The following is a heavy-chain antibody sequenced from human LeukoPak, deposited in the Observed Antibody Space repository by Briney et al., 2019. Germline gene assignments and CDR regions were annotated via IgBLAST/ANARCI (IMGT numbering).Heavy chain of an antibody. CDR1: GGSISSGAYY. J-gene: IGHJ5*02. CDR2: IFYSGRT. V-gene: IGHV4-31*03. CDR3: ARRSEYNWCDP. Sequence: SQTLSLTCTVSGGSISSGAYYWTWIRQHPGKGLEWIGYIFYSGRTYYNASLKSRVTISMDTSKNQFSLKLSSVTAADTAVYYCARRSEYNWCDPWGQGTLVTVSS.